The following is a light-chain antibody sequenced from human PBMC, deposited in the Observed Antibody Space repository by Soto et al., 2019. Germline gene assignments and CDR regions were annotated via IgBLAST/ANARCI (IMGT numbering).Light chain of an antibody. Sequence: DIQMTQSPSSLSASVGDRVTITCRASQSISSDLKWYQQKPGKAPKLLIYAASSLQSGVPSRFSVSGSGTDFTLTISSLQPEDFATYYCQQSYSTLGAFGQGTKVEI. V-gene: IGKV1-39*01. CDR2: AAS. CDR3: QQSYSTLGA. J-gene: IGKJ1*01. CDR1: QSISSD.